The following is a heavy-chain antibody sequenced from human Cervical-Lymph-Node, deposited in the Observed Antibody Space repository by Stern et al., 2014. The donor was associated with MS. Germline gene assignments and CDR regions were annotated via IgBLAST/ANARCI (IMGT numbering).Heavy chain of an antibody. V-gene: IGHV4-59*08. CDR3: AGSGTYYPDY. J-gene: IGHJ4*02. CDR2: SLDSGPT. Sequence: VQLQESGPGLVKPSETLSLTCSVSGGSISSYYWNWIRQPPGKGLEWIGNSLDSGPTTYNPSPKRRVTLLLDPSMNKIPLKRPSGTAADTAVYYCAGSGTYYPDYWGQGILVTVSS. D-gene: IGHD3-3*01. CDR1: GGSISSYY.